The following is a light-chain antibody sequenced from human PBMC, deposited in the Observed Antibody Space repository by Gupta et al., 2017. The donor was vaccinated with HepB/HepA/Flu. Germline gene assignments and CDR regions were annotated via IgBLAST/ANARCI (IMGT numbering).Light chain of an antibody. CDR1: SSNIGTNT. V-gene: IGLV1-44*01. CDR2: TNY. J-gene: IGLJ2*01. Sequence: QSILTQPPSVSGTPGQRVTISCSGSSSNIGTNTVNWYQQLPGTAPKLLIYTNYQRPSGVPDRFSGSTSGTSASLAISGLQSEDEADYFCAAWDDSLNAVVFGGGTKLTVL. CDR3: AAWDDSLNAVV.